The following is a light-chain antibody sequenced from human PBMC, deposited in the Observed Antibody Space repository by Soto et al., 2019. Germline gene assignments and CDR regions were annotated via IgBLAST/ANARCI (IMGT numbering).Light chain of an antibody. CDR3: QSYDSSLSGRYV. Sequence: QSALTQPPSVSGAPGQRVTISCTGSSPNIGAGYDVHWYQQLPGTAPKLLIYGNSNRPSGVPDRFSGSKSGTSASLAITGLQAEDEADYYCQSYDSSLSGRYVFGTGTKVTVL. V-gene: IGLV1-40*01. J-gene: IGLJ1*01. CDR1: SPNIGAGYD. CDR2: GNS.